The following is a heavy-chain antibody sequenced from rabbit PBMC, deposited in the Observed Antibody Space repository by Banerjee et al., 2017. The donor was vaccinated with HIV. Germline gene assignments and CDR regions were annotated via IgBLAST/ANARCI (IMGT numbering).Heavy chain of an antibody. CDR1: GFSFSGYY. J-gene: IGHJ4*01. D-gene: IGHD4-1*01. V-gene: IGHV1S40*01. CDR3: ARDLAGITGWNFGL. CDR2: IYTGDGSA. Sequence: QSLEESGGDLVKPGASLTLTCTASGFSFSGYYMCWVRQAPGKGLEWIACIYTGDGSAYYASWAKGRFTFSKASSTTVTLQLNSLTAADTATYFCARDLAGITGWNFGLWGPGTLVTV.